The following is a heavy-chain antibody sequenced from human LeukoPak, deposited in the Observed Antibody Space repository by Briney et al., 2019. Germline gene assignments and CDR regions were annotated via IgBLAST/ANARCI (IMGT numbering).Heavy chain of an antibody. Sequence: PVASVKVSCKASGYTFTSYGISWVRQAPGQGLEWMGWISAYNGNTNYAQKFQGRVTMTEDTSTDTAYMELSSLRSEDTAVYYCATFNYYDSSGRGAFDIWGQGTMVTVSS. CDR2: ISAYNGNT. CDR3: ATFNYYDSSGRGAFDI. V-gene: IGHV1-18*01. CDR1: GYTFTSYG. D-gene: IGHD3-22*01. J-gene: IGHJ3*02.